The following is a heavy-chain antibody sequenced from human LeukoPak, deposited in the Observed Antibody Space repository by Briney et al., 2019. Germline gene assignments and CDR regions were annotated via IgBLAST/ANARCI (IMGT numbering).Heavy chain of an antibody. CDR1: GGSISSYF. CDR2: IYSTGGT. V-gene: IGHV4-59*01. J-gene: IGHJ5*02. Sequence: SETLSLTCTVSGGSISSYFWSWIRQPTGKGLEWIGYIYSTGGTDYNPSLKSRVTISVDTSKNQFSLKLSSVTAADTAVYYCAREGNWFDPWGQGTLVTVSS. CDR3: AREGNWFDP.